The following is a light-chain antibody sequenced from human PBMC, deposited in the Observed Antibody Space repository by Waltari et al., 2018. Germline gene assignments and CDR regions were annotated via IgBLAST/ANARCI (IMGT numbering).Light chain of an antibody. J-gene: IGLJ2*01. Sequence: SYVLTQPPSVSVAPGQTAKITCGGNNIGTHTVHWYQQKTGQAPVLVVYGDRGRPAGVPGRFSGSTSMTTATLTVRRVDAGDEAVYYCQVWDNYYDQGVFGGGTKLTVL. CDR2: GDR. V-gene: IGLV3-21*02. CDR1: NIGTHT. CDR3: QVWDNYYDQGV.